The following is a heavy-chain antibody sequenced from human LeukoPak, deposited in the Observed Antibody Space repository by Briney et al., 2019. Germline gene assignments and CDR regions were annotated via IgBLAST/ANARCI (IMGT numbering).Heavy chain of an antibody. CDR2: ISGGGGT. CDR3: VARRECSGGNCQFDS. Sequence: GGSLRLSCAASGFTFSSYAMSWVRQAPGTGLECVSVISGGGGTWYADSVKGRFTISRDNSKNTVYLQLNNLRGDDTAVYSCVARRECSGGNCQFDSWGQGTLVTVSS. CDR1: GFTFSSYA. D-gene: IGHD2-15*01. V-gene: IGHV3-23*01. J-gene: IGHJ4*02.